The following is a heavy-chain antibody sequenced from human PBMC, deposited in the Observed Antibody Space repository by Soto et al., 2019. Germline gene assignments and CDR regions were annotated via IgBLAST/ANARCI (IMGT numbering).Heavy chain of an antibody. D-gene: IGHD3-3*01. V-gene: IGHV3-49*04. J-gene: IGHJ6*03. CDR2: IRSKPYGGTT. CDR3: SNGPLDFWSGYNAVDDTDV. CDR1: GFTFGDYT. Sequence: PGGSLRLSCTTSGFTFGDYTMTWVRQAPGKGLEWVGFIRSKPYGGTTEYAASVKGRFTISRDDSKSIAYLQMNSLKTEDTAVYFCSNGPLDFWSGYNAVDDTDVWGKGTPGTVS.